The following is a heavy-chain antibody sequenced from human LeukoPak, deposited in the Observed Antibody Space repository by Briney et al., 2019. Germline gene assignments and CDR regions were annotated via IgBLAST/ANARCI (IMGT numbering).Heavy chain of an antibody. CDR1: GFTFSSYA. J-gene: IGHJ4*02. D-gene: IGHD2-8*01. V-gene: IGHV3-23*01. CDR3: AKDTSIGRYCTNGVCSPFDY. CDR2: ISDTGYTT. Sequence: PGGSLRLSCAGSGFTFSSYAMSWVRQAPGKGLEWVSAISDTGYTTYDADSVKGRFTISRDNSRSTLYLQMNSLRAEDTALYYCAKDTSIGRYCTNGVCSPFDYWGQGTLVTVSS.